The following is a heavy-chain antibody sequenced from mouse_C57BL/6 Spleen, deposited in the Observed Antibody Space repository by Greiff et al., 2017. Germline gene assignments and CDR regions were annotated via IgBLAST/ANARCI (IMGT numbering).Heavy chain of an antibody. Sequence: EVQRVESGPGLVKPSQSLSLTCSVTGYSITSGYYWNWIRQFPGNKLEWMGYISYDGSNNYNPSLKNRISITRATSKNQFFLKLNSVTTEDTATYYCAKGYYSNLYAMDYWGQGTSVTVSS. V-gene: IGHV3-6*01. CDR3: AKGYYSNLYAMDY. D-gene: IGHD2-5*01. J-gene: IGHJ4*01. CDR1: GYSITSGYY. CDR2: ISYDGSN.